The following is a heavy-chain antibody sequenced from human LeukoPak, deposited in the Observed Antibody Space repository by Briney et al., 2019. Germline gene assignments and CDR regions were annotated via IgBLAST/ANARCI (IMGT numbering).Heavy chain of an antibody. V-gene: IGHV4-34*01. D-gene: IGHD5-24*01. CDR3: ARERWRSGLTH. J-gene: IGHJ4*02. CDR1: GGSFSGYY. CDR2: INHSGNA. Sequence: KPSETLSLTCAVYGGSFSGYYWSWIRQPPGKGLEWIGEINHSGNAKYKPSLTSRVTMSVDASKNQFSLKLTSVTAADTAVYYCARERWRSGLTHWGQGTLVTVSS.